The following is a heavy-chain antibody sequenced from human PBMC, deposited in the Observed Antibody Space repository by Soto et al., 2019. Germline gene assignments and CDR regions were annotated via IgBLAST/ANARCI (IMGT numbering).Heavy chain of an antibody. V-gene: IGHV1-8*02. CDR2: MNPNSGNT. CDR3: ARDWMDYGDYDDAFDI. D-gene: IGHD4-17*01. CDR1: GYTFTSYG. Sequence: ASVKVSCKASGYTFTSYGINWVRQATGQGLEWMGWMNPNSGNTGYAQKFQGRVTMTRNTSISTAYMELSSLRSEDTAVYYCARDWMDYGDYDDAFDIWGQGTMVTVSS. J-gene: IGHJ3*02.